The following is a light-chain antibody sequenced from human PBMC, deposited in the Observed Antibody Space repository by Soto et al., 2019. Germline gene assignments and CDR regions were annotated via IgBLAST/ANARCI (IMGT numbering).Light chain of an antibody. CDR2: KAS. CDR3: QQYNSYTWT. CDR1: QGISSY. V-gene: IGKV1-5*03. Sequence: IQLTQSPSSLSASVGDRVTITCRASQGISSYLAWYQQKPGKAPKLLIYKASSLESGVPSRFSGSGSGTEFTLTISSLQPDDFATYYCQQYNSYTWTFGQGTK. J-gene: IGKJ1*01.